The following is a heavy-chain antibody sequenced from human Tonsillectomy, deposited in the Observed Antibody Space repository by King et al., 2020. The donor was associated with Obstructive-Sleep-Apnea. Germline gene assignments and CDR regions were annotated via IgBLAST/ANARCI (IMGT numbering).Heavy chain of an antibody. Sequence: TLKESGPTLVKPTQTLTLTCTFSGFSLSTSGVGVGWIRQPPGKALEWLALIYWDDDKRYRPSLKSRLTIPKDTSKNQVVLTMTNMDPVDTATYYCAHRRIAVAGMAFDYWGQGTLVTVSS. J-gene: IGHJ4*02. D-gene: IGHD6-19*01. CDR2: IYWDDDK. CDR3: AHRRIAVAGMAFDY. V-gene: IGHV2-5*02. CDR1: GFSLSTSGVG.